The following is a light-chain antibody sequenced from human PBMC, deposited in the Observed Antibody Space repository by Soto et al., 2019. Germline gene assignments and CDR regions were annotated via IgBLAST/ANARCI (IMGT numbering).Light chain of an antibody. CDR2: SNN. J-gene: IGLJ2*01. CDR3: QSYDSSLPVI. CDR1: NSNIGAGSD. Sequence: QSVLTQPASVSGAPGQRVTISCTGSNSNIGAGSDVNWYQQLPGAVPKLLIYSNNNRPSGVPDRFSGSKSGTSASLAITGPKAEDEADYYCQSYDSSLPVIFGGGTQVTVL. V-gene: IGLV1-40*01.